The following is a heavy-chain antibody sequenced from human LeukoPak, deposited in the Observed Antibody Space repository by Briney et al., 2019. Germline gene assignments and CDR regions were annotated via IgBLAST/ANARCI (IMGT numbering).Heavy chain of an antibody. CDR2: IKQDGSEK. CDR1: GFTFNSYW. CDR3: ASVREWQLQNGHFDY. D-gene: IGHD2-15*01. Sequence: GGSLRLSCAASGFTFNSYWVSGVRQAPGKRLEWVANIKQDGSEKYYVDSVKGRFTISRDNAKNSLYLQMNSLRAEDTAVYYCASVREWQLQNGHFDYSGERTLVTVSS. V-gene: IGHV3-7*01. J-gene: IGHJ4*02.